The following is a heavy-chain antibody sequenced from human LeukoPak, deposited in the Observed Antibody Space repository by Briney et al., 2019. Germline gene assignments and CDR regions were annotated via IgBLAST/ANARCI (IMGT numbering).Heavy chain of an antibody. CDR2: INPNSGGT. CDR1: GYTFTGYY. Sequence: GASVKVSCKASGYTFTGYYMHWVRQAPGQGLEWMGWINPNSGGTNYAQKFQGRVTMTRDTSISTAYMELSRLRSDDTAVYYCARDGVLPWFGELFSFDYWGQGTLVTVSS. V-gene: IGHV1-2*02. J-gene: IGHJ4*02. D-gene: IGHD3-10*01. CDR3: ARDGVLPWFGELFSFDY.